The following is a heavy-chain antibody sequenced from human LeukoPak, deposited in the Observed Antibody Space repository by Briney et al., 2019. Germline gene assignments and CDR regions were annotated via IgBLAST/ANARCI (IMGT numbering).Heavy chain of an antibody. CDR1: GFTFSSYA. CDR2: ISGSGGST. V-gene: IGHV3-23*01. J-gene: IGHJ4*02. CDR3: AKVGTVTTRGAPPDY. Sequence: GGSLRLSCAASGFTFSSYAMSWVRQARGKGLEWVSAISGSGGSTYYADSVKGRFTISRDNSKNTLYLQMNSLRAEDTAVYYCAKVGTVTTRGAPPDYWGQGTLVTVSS. D-gene: IGHD4-17*01.